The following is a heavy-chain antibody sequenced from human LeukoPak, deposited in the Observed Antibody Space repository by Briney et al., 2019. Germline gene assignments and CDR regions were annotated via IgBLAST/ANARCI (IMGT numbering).Heavy chain of an antibody. V-gene: IGHV1-24*01. D-gene: IGHD3-22*01. Sequence: ASVKVSCKASGYTFTGYYMHWVRQAPGKGLEWMGGFDPEDGETIYAQKFQGRVTMTEDTSTDTAYMELSSLRSEDTAVYYCATARRYYYDSSGSLRDFDYWGQGTLVTVSS. CDR2: FDPEDGET. CDR1: GYTFTGYY. CDR3: ATARRYYYDSSGSLRDFDY. J-gene: IGHJ4*02.